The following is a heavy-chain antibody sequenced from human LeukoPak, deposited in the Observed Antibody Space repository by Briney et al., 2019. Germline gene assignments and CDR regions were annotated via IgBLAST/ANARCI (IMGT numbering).Heavy chain of an antibody. CDR1: GFTFSSFW. Sequence: GGSLRLSCAASGFTFSSFWMHWVRQAPGKGLGWVSRINSDGSSTNYADSVKGRFTISRDNAKNTLYLQMNSLRAEDTAVYYCARAHVAAAGDFDYWGQGTLVTVSS. CDR2: INSDGSST. V-gene: IGHV3-74*01. CDR3: ARAHVAAAGDFDY. J-gene: IGHJ4*02. D-gene: IGHD6-13*01.